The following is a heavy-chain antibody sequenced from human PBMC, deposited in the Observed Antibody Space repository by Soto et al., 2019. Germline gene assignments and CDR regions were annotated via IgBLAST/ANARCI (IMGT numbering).Heavy chain of an antibody. CDR3: AKGHYRGFSYCSGGSCYSGLPRFEH. Sequence: QPGGSLRLSCAASGFTFSSYAMSWVRQAPGKGLEWVSAISGSGGSTYYADSVKGRFTISRDNSKNTLYLQMNSLRAEDTAVYYCAKGHYRGFSYCSGGSCYSGLPRFEHCGQGPLVTVPS. D-gene: IGHD2-15*01. V-gene: IGHV3-23*01. CDR1: GFTFSSYA. CDR2: ISGSGGST. J-gene: IGHJ4*02.